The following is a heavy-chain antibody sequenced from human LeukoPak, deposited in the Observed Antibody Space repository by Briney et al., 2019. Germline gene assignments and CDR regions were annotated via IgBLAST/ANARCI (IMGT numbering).Heavy chain of an antibody. CDR2: INHSGST. Sequence: SQTLSLTCAVYGGSFSGYYWSWIRQPPGKGLEWIGEINHSGSTNYNPSLKSRVTISVDTSKNQFSLKLSSVTAADTAVYYCARGRRTSTAFDIWRQGTMVTVSS. CDR3: ARGRRTSTAFDI. CDR1: GGSFSGYY. J-gene: IGHJ3*02. D-gene: IGHD2-2*01. V-gene: IGHV4-34*01.